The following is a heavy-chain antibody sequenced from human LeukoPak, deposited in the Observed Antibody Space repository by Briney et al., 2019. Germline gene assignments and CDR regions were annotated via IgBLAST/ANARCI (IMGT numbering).Heavy chain of an antibody. CDR1: GGSISSSSYY. D-gene: IGHD2-15*01. Sequence: SETLSLTCTVSGGSISSSSYYWSWIRQPPGKGLEWIGYIYYSGSTNYNPSLKSRVTISVDTSKNQFSLKLSSVTAADTAVYYCARHGGYCSGGSCPFDYWGQGTLVTVSS. V-gene: IGHV4-61*05. CDR2: IYYSGST. J-gene: IGHJ4*02. CDR3: ARHGGYCSGGSCPFDY.